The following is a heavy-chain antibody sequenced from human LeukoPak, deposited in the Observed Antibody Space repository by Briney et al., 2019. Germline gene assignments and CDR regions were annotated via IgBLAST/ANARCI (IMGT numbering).Heavy chain of an antibody. CDR2: IIPLFGTA. CDR3: ARGWLAETTVVTPYNY. J-gene: IGHJ4*02. Sequence: SVKVSCKASGGTFSSYAISWVRQAPGQGLEWMGEIIPLFGTANYAQKFQGRVAITAVESMSTAYMELSSLRSEDTAVYYCARGWLAETTVVTPYNYWGQGTLVTVSS. V-gene: IGHV1-69*13. CDR1: GGTFSSYA. D-gene: IGHD4-23*01.